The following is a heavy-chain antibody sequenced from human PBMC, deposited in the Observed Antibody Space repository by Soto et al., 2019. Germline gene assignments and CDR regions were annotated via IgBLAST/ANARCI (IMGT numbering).Heavy chain of an antibody. CDR2: ITGSGGRA. J-gene: IGHJ6*02. V-gene: IGHV3-23*01. Sequence: EVQLSESGGGWVQPGGSLRLSCAASGFTFSNFVMSWVRHIPGKGLHWVSGITGSGGRAYYADSVKGRFTISRDNSRNTLYLQMSRLGAEDTAMYHCAVHLGQNYYTMDVWGQGTTVTVSS. CDR1: GFTFSNFV. CDR3: AVHLGQNYYTMDV.